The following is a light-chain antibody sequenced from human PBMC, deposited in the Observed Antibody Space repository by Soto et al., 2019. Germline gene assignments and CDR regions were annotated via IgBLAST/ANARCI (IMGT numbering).Light chain of an antibody. V-gene: IGKV3-20*01. Sequence: VVTLSAGALSLTPGDRASLYWMASQSVRNNYLAWYQQKPGQAPRLLIYGASNRATGIPDRFSGSGSGTDFTLTISRLEPDDFAVYYCQQYGSSGTFGQGTKVDIK. CDR2: GAS. J-gene: IGKJ1*01. CDR3: QQYGSSGT. CDR1: QSVRNNY.